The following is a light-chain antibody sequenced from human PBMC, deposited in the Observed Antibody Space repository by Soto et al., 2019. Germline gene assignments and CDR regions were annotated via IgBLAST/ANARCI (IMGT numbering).Light chain of an antibody. Sequence: QSVLTQPASVSGSPGQSITISCTGTSSDVGGFKYVSWYQQHPGKAPKLMIYDVSNRPSGVSTRFSGSKSGNTASLTISGLQAEDEADYYCSSYTSSSTLVFGGGTKLTVL. J-gene: IGLJ2*01. CDR1: SSDVGGFKY. CDR3: SSYTSSSTLV. V-gene: IGLV2-14*03. CDR2: DVS.